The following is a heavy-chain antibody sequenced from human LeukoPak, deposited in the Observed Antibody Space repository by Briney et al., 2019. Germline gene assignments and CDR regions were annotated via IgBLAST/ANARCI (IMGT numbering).Heavy chain of an antibody. Sequence: GGPLRLSCAASGFTFSSYDMHWVRQATGKGLEWVSAIGTAGDTYYPGSVKGRFTISRDNAKNSLYLQMNSLRAEDTAVYYCASWRNDYYDRSGYLVPSTNYWGQGTLVTVSS. CDR1: GFTFSSYD. D-gene: IGHD3-22*01. V-gene: IGHV3-13*01. J-gene: IGHJ4*02. CDR3: ASWRNDYYDRSGYLVPSTNY. CDR2: IGTAGDT.